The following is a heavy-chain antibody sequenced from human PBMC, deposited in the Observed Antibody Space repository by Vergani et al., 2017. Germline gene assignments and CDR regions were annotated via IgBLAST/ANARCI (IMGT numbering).Heavy chain of an antibody. V-gene: IGHV2-5*02. CDR3: AHSQHYYDSSGFDY. CDR2: IYWDGDK. J-gene: IGHJ4*02. CDR1: GFSLSTSGVG. D-gene: IGHD3-22*01. Sequence: QITLKESGPTLVKPTQTLTLTCTFSGFSLSTSGVGVGWIRQPPGKALEWLALIYWDGDKRYSPSLKSRLTITKDTSKNQVVLTMTNMDPVDTATYYCAHSQHYYDSSGFDYWGQGTLVTVSS.